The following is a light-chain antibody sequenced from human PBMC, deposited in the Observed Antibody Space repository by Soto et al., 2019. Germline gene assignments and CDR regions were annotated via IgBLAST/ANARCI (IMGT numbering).Light chain of an antibody. CDR3: QVYGTSSKT. Sequence: EIVMTQSPATLSVSPGERGALSCRASQSISSNLAWYQQKPGQAPRLLIYGVSTGATGIPDRFSGSGSGTDFTLTISRLEPEDFAVYFCQVYGTSSKTFGQGTKVDIK. CDR2: GVS. CDR1: QSISSN. J-gene: IGKJ1*01. V-gene: IGKV3-20*01.